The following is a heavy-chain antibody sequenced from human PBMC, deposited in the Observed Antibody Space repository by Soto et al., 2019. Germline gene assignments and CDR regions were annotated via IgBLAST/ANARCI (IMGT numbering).Heavy chain of an antibody. V-gene: IGHV1-69*06. Sequence: ASVKVSCKVSEYTLTELSIHWVRQAPGKGLEWMGGIIPIFGTANYAQKFQGRVTITADKSTSTAYMELSSLRSEDTAVYYCARDPMPDTAMGHNWFDPWGQGTLVTVSS. CDR3: ARDPMPDTAMGHNWFDP. J-gene: IGHJ5*02. CDR1: EYTLTELS. D-gene: IGHD5-18*01. CDR2: IIPIFGTA.